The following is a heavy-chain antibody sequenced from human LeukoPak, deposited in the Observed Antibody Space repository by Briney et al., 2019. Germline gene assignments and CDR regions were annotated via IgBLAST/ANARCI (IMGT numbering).Heavy chain of an antibody. CDR3: AKDVVPDSGWDLDY. CDR2: IYPSGDST. V-gene: IGHV3-23*01. J-gene: IGHJ4*02. CDR1: GFTFSTYS. D-gene: IGHD6-19*01. Sequence: GGSLRLSCAASGFTFSTYSMTWVRQRPGKGLEWVSSIYPSGDSTFYADSVKGRFTISRDNTKNTLYLQMSSLRTEDTAIYYCAKDVVPDSGWDLDYWGQGTLVTVSS.